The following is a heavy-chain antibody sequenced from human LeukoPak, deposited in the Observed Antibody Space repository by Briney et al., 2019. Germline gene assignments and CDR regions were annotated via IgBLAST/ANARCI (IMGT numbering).Heavy chain of an antibody. D-gene: IGHD3-22*01. CDR1: GFTFSSYG. J-gene: IGHJ4*02. CDR2: ISYDGSNK. Sequence: PGRSLRLSCAASGFTFSSYGMHWVRQAPGKGLEWVAVISYDGSNKYYADSVKGRFTISRDNSKNTLYLQMNSLRAEDTAVYYCAKEGDSSGYYYYFDYWGQGTLVTVSS. V-gene: IGHV3-30*18. CDR3: AKEGDSSGYYYYFDY.